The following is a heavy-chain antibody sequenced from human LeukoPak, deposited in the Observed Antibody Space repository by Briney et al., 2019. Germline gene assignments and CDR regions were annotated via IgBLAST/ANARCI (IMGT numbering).Heavy chain of an antibody. CDR3: ASHGSSGHDPLT. D-gene: IGHD5-12*01. J-gene: IGHJ4*02. CDR1: GGSISTYY. V-gene: IGHV4-59*08. CDR2: IYYTGSI. Sequence: SETLSLTCAVSGGSISTYYWNWIRRPPGRGLEWIGYIYYTGSISYNPSLKSRVTISLDTSKNQFSLRLTSVTAADTAVYYCASHGSSGHDPLTWGQGTLVTVSS.